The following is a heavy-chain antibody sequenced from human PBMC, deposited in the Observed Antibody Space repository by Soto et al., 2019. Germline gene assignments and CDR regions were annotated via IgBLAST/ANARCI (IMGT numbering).Heavy chain of an antibody. J-gene: IGHJ6*02. CDR1: GFTFSSYG. CDR2: ISYDGSNK. D-gene: IGHD3-16*02. Sequence: GGSLRLSCAASGFTFSSYGMHWVRQAPGKGLEWVAVISYDGSNKYYADSVKGRFTISRDNSKNTLYLQMNSLRAEDTAVYYCARDKDYVWGSYRPYYYYYYGMDVWGQGTTVTVSS. V-gene: IGHV3-30*03. CDR3: ARDKDYVWGSYRPYYYYYYGMDV.